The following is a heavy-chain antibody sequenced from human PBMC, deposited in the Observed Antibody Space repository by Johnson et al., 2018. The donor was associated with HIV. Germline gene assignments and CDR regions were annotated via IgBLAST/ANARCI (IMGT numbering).Heavy chain of an antibody. CDR3: AKVVGIATSGWDAFDI. V-gene: IGHV3-9*01. J-gene: IGHJ3*02. D-gene: IGHD6-13*01. CDR2: INWNSGTI. Sequence: LVESGGTLVQPGRSLRLSCSTSGFIFDDYAMHWVRHAPGTGLEWVAGINWNSGTIGYADSVKGRFPISRDNAKKSLYLQMNSLRLEDTAMYYCAKVVGIATSGWDAFDIWGQGTVVTVSS. CDR1: GFIFDDYA.